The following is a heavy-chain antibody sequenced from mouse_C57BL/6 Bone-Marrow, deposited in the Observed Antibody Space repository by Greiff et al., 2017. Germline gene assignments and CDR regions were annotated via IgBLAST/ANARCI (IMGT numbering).Heavy chain of an antibody. J-gene: IGHJ3*01. CDR3: TRAYDYDVGFAY. D-gene: IGHD2-4*01. CDR1: GYTFTDYE. V-gene: IGHV1-15*01. CDR2: IDPETGGT. Sequence: VQLQQSGAELVRPGASVTLSCKASGYTFTDYEMHWVKQTPVHGLEWIGAIDPETGGTAYNQKFKGKAILTAYKSSSTAYMELRSLTSEDSAVYYCTRAYDYDVGFAYWGQGTLVTVSA.